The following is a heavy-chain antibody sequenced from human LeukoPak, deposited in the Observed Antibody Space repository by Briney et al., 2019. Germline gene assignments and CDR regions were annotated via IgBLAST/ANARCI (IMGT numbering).Heavy chain of an antibody. V-gene: IGHV3-7*03. CDR3: ATIAVAGTGGFDY. D-gene: IGHD6-19*01. J-gene: IGHJ4*02. CDR2: IKQDGSEK. Sequence: GGSLRLPCAASGFTFSSYWMSWVRQAPGKGLEWVANIKQDGSEKYYVDSVKGRFTISRDNAKNSLYLQMNSLRAEDTAVYYCATIAVAGTGGFDYWGQGTLVTVST. CDR1: GFTFSSYW.